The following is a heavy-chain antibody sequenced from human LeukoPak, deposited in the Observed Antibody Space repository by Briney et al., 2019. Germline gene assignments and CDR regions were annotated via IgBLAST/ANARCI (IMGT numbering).Heavy chain of an antibody. D-gene: IGHD6-19*01. CDR2: IRYDGSNK. Sequence: PGGSLRLSCAASGFTFSSYGMHWVRQAPGKGLEWVAFIRYDGSNKYYADSVKGRFTISRDNSKNTLYLQMNSLRAEDTAVYYCAKDRDSSGLAPSRYWGQGTLVTVSS. V-gene: IGHV3-30*02. J-gene: IGHJ4*02. CDR3: AKDRDSSGLAPSRY. CDR1: GFTFSSYG.